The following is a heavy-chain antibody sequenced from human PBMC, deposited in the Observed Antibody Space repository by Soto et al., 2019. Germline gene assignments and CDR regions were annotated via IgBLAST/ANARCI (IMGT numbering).Heavy chain of an antibody. CDR3: VREPRYCSGGSCSIMGDAFGI. D-gene: IGHD2-15*01. J-gene: IGHJ3*02. Sequence: EVQLVESGGGLVQPGGSLRLSCVASGFTVTDIYMNWVRQAPGKGLEWVSVIYNEFTDYADSVRGRFSISTDSSKNALYLQMNSLRAEDSAVYYCVREPRYCSGGSCSIMGDAFGIWGQGTMVTVSS. CDR2: IYNEFT. CDR1: GFTVTDIY. V-gene: IGHV3-66*01.